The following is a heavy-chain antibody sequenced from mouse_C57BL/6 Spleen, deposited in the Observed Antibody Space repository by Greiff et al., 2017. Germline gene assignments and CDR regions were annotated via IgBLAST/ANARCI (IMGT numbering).Heavy chain of an antibody. CDR2: IFPGSGST. CDR3: ARKETSNYYFDY. V-gene: IGHV1-75*01. D-gene: IGHD2-5*01. CDR1: GYTFTDYY. Sequence: QVQLKESGPELVKPGASVKISCKASGYTFTDYYINWVKQRPGQGLEWIGWIFPGSGSTYYNEKFKGKATLTVDKSSSTAYMLLSSLTSEDSAVYFCARKETSNYYFDYWGQGTTLTVSS. J-gene: IGHJ2*01.